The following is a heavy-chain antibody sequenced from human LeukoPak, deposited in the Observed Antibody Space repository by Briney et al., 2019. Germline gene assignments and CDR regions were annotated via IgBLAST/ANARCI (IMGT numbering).Heavy chain of an antibody. Sequence: SETLSLTCTVSGGSISSSSYYWGWIRQPPGKGLEWIGSIYYSGSTYYNPSLKSRVTISVDTSKNQFSLKLSSVTAADTAVYYCASVSVDTAMVWGQGTLVTVSS. D-gene: IGHD5-18*01. V-gene: IGHV4-39*07. CDR3: ASVSVDTAMV. J-gene: IGHJ4*02. CDR2: IYYSGST. CDR1: GGSISSSSYY.